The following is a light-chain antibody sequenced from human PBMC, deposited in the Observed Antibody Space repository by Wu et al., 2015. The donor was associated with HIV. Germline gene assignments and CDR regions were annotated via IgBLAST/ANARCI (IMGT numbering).Light chain of an antibody. Sequence: DIQMTQSPSTLSASVGDRVTITCRASQNINSWLAWYQQKPGKAPKLLIYKASTLESGAPSRFSGSGSGTEFTLTISSLQPDDFATYYCQQYYGLWTFGRGTKVEIK. V-gene: IGKV1-5*03. J-gene: IGKJ1*01. CDR3: QQYYGLWT. CDR2: KAS. CDR1: QNINSW.